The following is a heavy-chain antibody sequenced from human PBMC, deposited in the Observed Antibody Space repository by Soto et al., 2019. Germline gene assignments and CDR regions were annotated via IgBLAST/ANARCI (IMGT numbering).Heavy chain of an antibody. D-gene: IGHD1-7*01. V-gene: IGHV1-2*02. CDR3: ARGTGTSWFDP. J-gene: IGHJ5*02. CDR1: GCTFTANY. Sequence: ASVKVSCKASGCTFTANYIHWVRQAPGQGLEWMGWINSNSGGTKYAQNFQGRVTLTRDTSISTVYMDLSRLISDDTAVYYCARGTGTSWFDPWGQGTLVTVSS. CDR2: INSNSGGT.